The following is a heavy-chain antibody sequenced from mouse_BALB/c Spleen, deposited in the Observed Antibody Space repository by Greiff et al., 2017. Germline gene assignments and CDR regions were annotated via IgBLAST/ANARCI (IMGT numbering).Heavy chain of an antibody. CDR1: GFTFSNYW. J-gene: IGHJ2*01. D-gene: IGHD2-2*01. V-gene: IGHV6-6*02. Sequence: EVKLVESGGGLVQPGGSMKLSCVASGFTFSNYWMNWVRQSPEKGLEWVAEIRLKSNNYATHYAESVKGRFTISRDDSKSSVYLQMNNLRAEDTGIYYCTRGGYEYYFDYWGQGTTLTVSS. CDR3: TRGGYEYYFDY. CDR2: IRLKSNNYAT.